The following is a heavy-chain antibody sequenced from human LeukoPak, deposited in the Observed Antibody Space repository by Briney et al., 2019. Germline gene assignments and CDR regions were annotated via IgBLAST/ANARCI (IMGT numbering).Heavy chain of an antibody. Sequence: GGSLRLSCGMSGITVSSDYMTWVRQVPGKGLEWVSVINSDGSKYYADSVKGRFTISRDNSKNTLYLQLNSLSAEDTAVYYCARGGGAYCAGCSRNFDYWGQGTLVTVSS. V-gene: IGHV3-66*01. D-gene: IGHD2-21*01. CDR3: ARGGGAYCAGCSRNFDY. CDR1: GITVSSDY. J-gene: IGHJ4*02. CDR2: INSDGSK.